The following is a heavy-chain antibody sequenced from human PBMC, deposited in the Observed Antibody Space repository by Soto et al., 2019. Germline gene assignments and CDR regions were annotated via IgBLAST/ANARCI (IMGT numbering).Heavy chain of an antibody. Sequence: ASVKVSCKASGYTFTSYYMHWVRQAPGQGLEWMGIINPSGGSTSYAQKFQGRVTMTRDTSTSTVYMMLTSLKSEDTAVYYCAREMPSTAAAYFYYGLNVWGQGTSVTVSS. J-gene: IGHJ6*02. CDR1: GYTFTSYY. CDR3: AREMPSTAAAYFYYGLNV. V-gene: IGHV1-46*01. CDR2: INPSGGST. D-gene: IGHD6-13*01.